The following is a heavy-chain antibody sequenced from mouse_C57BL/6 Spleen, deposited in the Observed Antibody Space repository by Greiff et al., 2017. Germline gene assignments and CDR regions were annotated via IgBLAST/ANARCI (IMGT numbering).Heavy chain of an antibody. CDR2: IYPSDSET. V-gene: IGHV1-61*01. D-gene: IGHD4-1*01. Sequence: QVQLQQPGAELVRPGSSVKLSCKASGYTFTSYWMDWVKQRPGQGLEWIGNIYPSDSETHYNQKFKDKATLTVDKSSSTAYMQLSSLTSEDSAVYYCARERGTGGYWGQGTTLTVSS. J-gene: IGHJ2*01. CDR3: ARERGTGGY. CDR1: GYTFTSYW.